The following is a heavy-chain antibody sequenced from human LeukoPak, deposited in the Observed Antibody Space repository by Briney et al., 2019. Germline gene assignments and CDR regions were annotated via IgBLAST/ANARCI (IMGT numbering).Heavy chain of an antibody. CDR3: ARDFRGGYDFWSGYYTPYYFDY. J-gene: IGHJ4*02. CDR2: IYHSGST. CDR1: GYSISSGYY. D-gene: IGHD3-3*01. Sequence: KTSETLSLTCIVSGYSISSGYYWGWIRPPPGKGLEWIGNIYHSGSTYYNPSLKSRATISLDTSKNQFSLKLSSVTAADTAVYYCARDFRGGYDFWSGYYTPYYFDYWGQGTLVTVSP. V-gene: IGHV4-38-2*02.